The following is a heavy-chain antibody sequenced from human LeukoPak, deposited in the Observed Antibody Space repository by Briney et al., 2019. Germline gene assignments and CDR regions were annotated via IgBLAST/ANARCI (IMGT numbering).Heavy chain of an antibody. CDR3: AREPGGYAAHYYMDV. Sequence: PSETLSLTCTVSGDSISNYYWSWIRQPAGKGLEWIGRIFTSGSTNYNASLKSRAAISLAKSKNQFSLTLRSVTAADTALYYCAREPGGYAAHYYMDVWGKGTTVTVSS. D-gene: IGHD5-12*01. CDR1: GDSISNYY. J-gene: IGHJ6*03. V-gene: IGHV4-4*07. CDR2: IFTSGST.